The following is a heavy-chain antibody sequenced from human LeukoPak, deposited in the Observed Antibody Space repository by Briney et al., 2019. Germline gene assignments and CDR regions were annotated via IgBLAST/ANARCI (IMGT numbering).Heavy chain of an antibody. CDR2: IRYDGSNK. D-gene: IGHD5-12*01. CDR3: ARRGYDYGGWFDP. Sequence: GGSLRLSCAASGFTFSSYGMHWVRQAPGKGLEWVAFIRYDGSNKYYADSVKGRFTISRDNSKNTLYLQMNSLRAEDTAVYYCARRGYDYGGWFDPWGQGNLVTVSS. CDR1: GFTFSSYG. J-gene: IGHJ5*02. V-gene: IGHV3-30*02.